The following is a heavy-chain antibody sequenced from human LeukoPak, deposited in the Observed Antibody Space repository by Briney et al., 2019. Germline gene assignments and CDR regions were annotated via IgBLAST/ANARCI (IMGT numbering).Heavy chain of an antibody. CDR2: ISAYNGNT. J-gene: IGHJ5*01. CDR1: GYTFTSYG. D-gene: IGHD4-17*01. Sequence: ASVKVSCKASGYTFTSYGISWVRQAPGQGLEWMGWISAYNGNTNYAQKLQGRVTMTTDTSTSTAYMELRSVSSDDTAVYYCARDHNGEPLRFHCWGQGTLVTVSS. CDR3: ARDHNGEPLRFHC. V-gene: IGHV1-18*01.